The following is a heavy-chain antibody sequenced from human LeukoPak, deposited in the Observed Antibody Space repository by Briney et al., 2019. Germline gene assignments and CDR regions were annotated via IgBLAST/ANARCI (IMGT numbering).Heavy chain of an antibody. J-gene: IGHJ6*02. CDR3: AAFPLTIFGVVINYGMDV. Sequence: ASVKVSCKASGGTFSSYAISWVRQAPGQGLEWMGWISAYNGNTNYAQKLQGRVTMTTDTSTSTAYMELRSLRSDDTAVYYCAAFPLTIFGVVINYGMDVWGQGTTVTVSS. V-gene: IGHV1-18*01. CDR1: GGTFSSYA. D-gene: IGHD3-3*01. CDR2: ISAYNGNT.